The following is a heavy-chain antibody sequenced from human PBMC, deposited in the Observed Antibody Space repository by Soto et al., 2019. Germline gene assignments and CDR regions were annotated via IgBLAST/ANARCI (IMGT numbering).Heavy chain of an antibody. CDR2: INPNSGGT. Sequence: GASVKVSCKASGYSFTGYYMHWVRQAPGQGLEWMGWINPNSGGTNYTQKFQGRVTMTRDTSINTAYMELGRLTSDDTAVYYCARDPQWELLPTDYWGQGTQVTVSS. V-gene: IGHV1-2*02. J-gene: IGHJ4*02. CDR3: ARDPQWELLPTDY. D-gene: IGHD1-26*01. CDR1: GYSFTGYY.